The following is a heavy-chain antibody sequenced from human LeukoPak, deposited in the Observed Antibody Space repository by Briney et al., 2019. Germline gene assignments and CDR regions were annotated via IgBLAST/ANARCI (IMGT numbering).Heavy chain of an antibody. D-gene: IGHD6-13*01. CDR3: GGGRSSWKVGYFDY. CDR1: GFTFSSYS. CDR2: ISSSSSTI. J-gene: IGHJ4*02. V-gene: IGHV3-48*01. Sequence: PGGSLRLSCAASGFTFSSYSMNWVRQAPGKGLEWVSYISSSSSTIYYADSVKGRFTISRDNAKNSLYLQMNSLRAEDTAVYYCGGGRSSWKVGYFDYWGQGTLVTVSS.